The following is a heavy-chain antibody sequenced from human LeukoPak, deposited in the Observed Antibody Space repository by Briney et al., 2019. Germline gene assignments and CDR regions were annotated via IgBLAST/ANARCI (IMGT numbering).Heavy chain of an antibody. D-gene: IGHD6-13*01. J-gene: IGHJ4*02. Sequence: GGSLRLSCAVSGFTVSSNNMTWVRQAPGKGLEWVSLIYSGGTTYYADSVKGRFTISRDNSRNTLYLQMSSLRAEDTAVYYCARGGQQLTLDFWGQGTLLTVSS. V-gene: IGHV3-53*01. CDR1: GFTVSSNN. CDR3: ARGGQQLTLDF. CDR2: IYSGGTT.